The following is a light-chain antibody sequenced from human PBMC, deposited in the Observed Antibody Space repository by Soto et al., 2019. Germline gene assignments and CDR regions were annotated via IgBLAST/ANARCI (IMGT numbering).Light chain of an antibody. CDR2: WAS. V-gene: IGKV4-1*01. CDR1: QSVLFGAYNKNY. Sequence: DIVLTQSPDSLSVSLGERATINCKSSQSVLFGAYNKNYLAWYQQKSGQPPRLLIFWASTRESGVPDRFSGSVSETDFTLTIDNLQAEDVAVYYCQQYYRAPFPFGPGTRVDLK. CDR3: QQYYRAPFP. J-gene: IGKJ3*01.